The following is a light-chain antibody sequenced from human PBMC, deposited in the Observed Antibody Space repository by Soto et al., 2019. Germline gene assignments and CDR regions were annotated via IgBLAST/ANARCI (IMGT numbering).Light chain of an antibody. CDR1: QSVSNN. Sequence: EIVMTQSPATLSVSPGERATLSCRASQSVSNNLAWYQQKPGQAPRLLIYGASTRATGVPARFSGSGSGTEFTLTISSLQSEDFAVYFCQQYNSWPPLTFGGGTKVKIK. J-gene: IGKJ4*01. CDR2: GAS. CDR3: QQYNSWPPLT. V-gene: IGKV3-15*01.